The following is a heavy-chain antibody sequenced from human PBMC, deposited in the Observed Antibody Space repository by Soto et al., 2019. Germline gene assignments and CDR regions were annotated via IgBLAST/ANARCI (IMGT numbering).Heavy chain of an antibody. D-gene: IGHD1-26*01. V-gene: IGHV1-18*01. CDR3: ARASGGGVGTPPY. CDR2: ISAYNGNT. Sequence: ASVKGSCKTSGCIFSNFGSSWMRQVPGQEREWMGWISAYNGNTNYAQKFQDRVILSTDTSTNKAYMGLRSLRSDDTAVYYCARASGGGVGTPPYWGPGTLVKVST. J-gene: IGHJ4*02. CDR1: GCIFSNFG.